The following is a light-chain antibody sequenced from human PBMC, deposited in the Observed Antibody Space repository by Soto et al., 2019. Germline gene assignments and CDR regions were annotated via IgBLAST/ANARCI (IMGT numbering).Light chain of an antibody. CDR1: SSNIGAGYD. CDR2: GNN. CDR3: QSYDSSLSAL. Sequence: QSVLTQPPSVSGAPGQRVTISCTGSSSNIGAGYDVHWYQQLPGTAPKLLIYGNNTRPSGVPDRFSGSKSGTSASLAITGFQAEDEADYYCQSYDSSLSALFGGGTKLTVL. J-gene: IGLJ2*01. V-gene: IGLV1-40*01.